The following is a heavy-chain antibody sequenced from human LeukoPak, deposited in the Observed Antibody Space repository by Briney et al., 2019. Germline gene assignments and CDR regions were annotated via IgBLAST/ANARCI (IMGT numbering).Heavy chain of an antibody. CDR1: RFTFSSYA. CDR3: ASNPISEVRYYFDY. D-gene: IGHD1-14*01. Sequence: GSLRLSCAASRFTFSSYAMHWVRQAPGKGLEWVAVISYDGSNKYYADSVKGRFTISRDNSKNTLYLQMNSLRAEDTAVYYCASNPISEVRYYFDYWGQGTLVTVSS. V-gene: IGHV3-30*04. J-gene: IGHJ4*02. CDR2: ISYDGSNK.